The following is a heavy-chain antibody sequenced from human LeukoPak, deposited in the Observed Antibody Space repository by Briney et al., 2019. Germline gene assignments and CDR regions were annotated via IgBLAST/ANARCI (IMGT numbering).Heavy chain of an antibody. CDR2: IRYTGSHK. CDR3: ANYAESIGDY. J-gene: IGHJ4*02. D-gene: IGHD3-3*02. CDR1: GFDFGGYG. Sequence: GGSLRLSCAASGFDFGGYGMHWVRQAPGKGLEWVAFIRYTGSHKYYADSVKGRFTISRDNSKNTLYLQMNSLRDDDTALYYCANYAESIGDYWGLGTLVTVSS. V-gene: IGHV3-30*02.